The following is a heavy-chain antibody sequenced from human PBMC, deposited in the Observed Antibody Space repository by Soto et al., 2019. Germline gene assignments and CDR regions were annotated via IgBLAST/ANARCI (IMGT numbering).Heavy chain of an antibody. J-gene: IGHJ5*02. V-gene: IGHV3-30-3*01. CDR2: ISYDGSNK. CDR1: GFTFSSYA. D-gene: IGHD6-13*01. CDR3: ARDNSVKIAAAGP. Sequence: GGSLRLSCAASGFTFSSYAMHWVRQAPGKGLEWVAVISYDGSNKYYADSVKGRFTISRDNSKNTLYLQMNSLRAEDTAVYYCARDNSVKIAAAGPWGQGTLVTVSS.